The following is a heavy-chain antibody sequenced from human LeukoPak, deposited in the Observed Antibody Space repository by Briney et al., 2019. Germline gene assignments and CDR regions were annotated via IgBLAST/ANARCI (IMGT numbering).Heavy chain of an antibody. D-gene: IGHD2-21*01. CDR1: GGTFISYA. Sequence: SVKVSCKASGGTFISYAISWVRQAPGQGLEWMGRITPIIGTARYAQKFQGRVTITTDGTTSTAYMKLSSLRSEDTAVYYCARDTHAAGVAIRLADWGQGTLVTVSS. CDR2: ITPIIGTA. CDR3: ARDTHAAGVAIRLAD. J-gene: IGHJ4*02. V-gene: IGHV1-69*05.